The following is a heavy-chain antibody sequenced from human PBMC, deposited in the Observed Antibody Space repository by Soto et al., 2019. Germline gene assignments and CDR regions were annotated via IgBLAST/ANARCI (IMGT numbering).Heavy chain of an antibody. J-gene: IGHJ6*02. CDR2: IDPSDSYT. Sequence: PGESLKISCKGSGYSFTSYWISWVRQMPGKGLEWMGRIDPSDSYTNYSPSFQGHVTISADKSISTAYLQWSSLKASDTAMYYCARLETTDYYYYYGMDVRGQGTTVTVSS. CDR1: GYSFTSYW. CDR3: ARLETTDYYYYYGMDV. V-gene: IGHV5-10-1*01. D-gene: IGHD4-17*01.